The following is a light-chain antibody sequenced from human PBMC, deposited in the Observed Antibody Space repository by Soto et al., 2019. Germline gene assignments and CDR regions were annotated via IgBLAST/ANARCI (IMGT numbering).Light chain of an antibody. J-gene: IGLJ2*01. Sequence: QSALTQPASVSGSPGQSITISCTGTSSDVGGYNYVSWYQQHPGKAPKLMIYDVSNRPSGVSNRFSGSKSGNTASLTISGLQAEDEADYYCSSYTISSTLVFCGGTQLPV. CDR3: SSYTISSTLV. CDR2: DVS. CDR1: SSDVGGYNY. V-gene: IGLV2-14*01.